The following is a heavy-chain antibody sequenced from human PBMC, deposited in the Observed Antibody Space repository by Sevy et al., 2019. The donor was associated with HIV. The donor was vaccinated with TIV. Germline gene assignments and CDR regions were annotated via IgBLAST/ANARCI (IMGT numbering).Heavy chain of an antibody. V-gene: IGHV4-59*01. CDR1: GGSISGYY. J-gene: IGHJ4*02. D-gene: IGHD2-2*01. CDR2: IYYSGST. Sequence: SETLSLTCTVSGGSISGYYWSWIRQPPGKGLEWIGYIYYSGSTDYNPSLKSRVTISVDTSKNQFSLKLSSVTAADTAVYYCARVPCSSASCYGYYFDYWGQGTLVTVSS. CDR3: ARVPCSSASCYGYYFDY.